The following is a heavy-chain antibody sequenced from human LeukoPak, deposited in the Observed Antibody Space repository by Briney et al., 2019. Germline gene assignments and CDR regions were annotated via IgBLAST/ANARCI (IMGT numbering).Heavy chain of an antibody. J-gene: IGHJ6*03. V-gene: IGHV3-74*01. D-gene: IGHD2-2*01. Sequence: GGCLRLSCAASGFTFSSYWMHWVRQAPGKGLVWVSRINSDGSSTSYADSVKGRFTISRDNAKNTLYLQMNSLRAEDTAVYYCARDHCSSTSCYGRGGYYYYYYMDVWGKGTTVTVSS. CDR2: INSDGSST. CDR1: GFTFSSYW. CDR3: ARDHCSSTSCYGRGGYYYYYYMDV.